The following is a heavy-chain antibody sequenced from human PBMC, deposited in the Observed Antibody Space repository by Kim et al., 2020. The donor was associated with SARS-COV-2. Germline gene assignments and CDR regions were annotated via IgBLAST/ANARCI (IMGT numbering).Heavy chain of an antibody. V-gene: IGHV3-23*01. CDR3: AKVGRGVLEWELLPNFDC. Sequence: GGSLRLSCAASGFTFSSYAMSWVRQAPGKGLEWVSAISGSGGSTYYADSVKGRFTISRDNSKNTLYLQMNSLRAEDTAVYYCAKVGRGVLEWELLPNFDCWGQGTLVTVSS. CDR1: GFTFSSYA. J-gene: IGHJ4*02. CDR2: ISGSGGST. D-gene: IGHD1-26*01.